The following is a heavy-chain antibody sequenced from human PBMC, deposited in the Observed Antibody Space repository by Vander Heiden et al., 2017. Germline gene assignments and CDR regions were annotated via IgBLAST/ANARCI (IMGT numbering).Heavy chain of an antibody. V-gene: IGHV3-11*01. CDR1: RSTPSNSH. CDR2: ISSSGSTI. CDR3: ARGRCISAAVFPSAYFDY. J-gene: IGHJ4*01. Sequence: QLQPVESGGGLCKQGGSLQLFCASARSTPSNSHVSCIRLVRGKGLDWVSYISSSGSTIHDADPLTVRFTTSRDNAQPSLYLQIHSLLPEDPAQYSCARGRCISAAVFPSAYFDYW. D-gene: IGHD6-13*01.